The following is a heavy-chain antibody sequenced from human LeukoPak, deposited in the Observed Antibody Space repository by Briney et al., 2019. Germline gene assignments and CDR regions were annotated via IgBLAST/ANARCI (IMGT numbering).Heavy chain of an antibody. CDR3: ARLVEILGTYYYGMDV. V-gene: IGHV1-69*04. D-gene: IGHD1-1*01. Sequence: VASVKVSCKASGGTFSSYAISWVRQAPGQGLEWMGRIIPILGIANYAQKFQGRVTITAEKSTSTAYMELSSLRSEDTAVYYCARLVEILGTYYYGMDVWGQGTTVTVSS. CDR2: IIPILGIA. CDR1: GGTFSSYA. J-gene: IGHJ6*02.